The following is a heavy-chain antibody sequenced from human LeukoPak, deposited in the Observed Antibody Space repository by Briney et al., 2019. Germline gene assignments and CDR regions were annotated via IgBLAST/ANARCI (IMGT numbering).Heavy chain of an antibody. CDR3: ARSRGYFDSFDP. Sequence: GGSLRLSCAASGFTVRTNYMSWVRQAPGKGLERVSVIDSGDGTYFSDSVKGRFTISRDNSKNTLYLQMNSLRAEDTAVYYCARSRGYFDSFDPWGQGTLVTVSS. J-gene: IGHJ5*02. D-gene: IGHD3-9*01. CDR2: IDSGDGT. V-gene: IGHV3-66*01. CDR1: GFTVRTNY.